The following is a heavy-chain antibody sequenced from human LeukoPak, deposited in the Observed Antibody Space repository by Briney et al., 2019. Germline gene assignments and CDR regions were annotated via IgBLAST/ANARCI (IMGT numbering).Heavy chain of an antibody. D-gene: IGHD3-3*01. CDR1: GGTFSSFA. V-gene: IGHV1-69*05. J-gene: IGHJ3*02. CDR2: IVPLFGPP. CDR3: ATYPYDFWSGYAAFDI. Sequence: ASVKVSCKTSGGTFSSFAINWVRHAPGQGLEWLGGIVPLFGPPNYAQKFQSRVTITTDESTSTAYMELSSLRSEDTAVYYCATYPYDFWSGYAAFDIWGQGTMVTVSS.